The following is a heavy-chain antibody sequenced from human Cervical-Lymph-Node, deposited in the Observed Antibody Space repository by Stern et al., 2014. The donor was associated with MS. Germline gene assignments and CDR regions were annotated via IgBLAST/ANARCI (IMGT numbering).Heavy chain of an antibody. V-gene: IGHV2-26*01. CDR2: SFTNDEK. CDR1: GFSLRKAGMG. J-gene: IGHJ5*02. D-gene: IGHD2-21*01. CDR3: ARTLLLLVGDCSARGFDP. Sequence: QVTLRESGPVLVKSTETLTLTCTVSGFSLRKAGMGVSWIRQPPGKALEWHANSFTNDEKSYRTSLKSRLTISKDTSKSQVVLTKTNMDPLDTATYYCARTLLLLVGDCSARGFDPWGQGTLVTVSS.